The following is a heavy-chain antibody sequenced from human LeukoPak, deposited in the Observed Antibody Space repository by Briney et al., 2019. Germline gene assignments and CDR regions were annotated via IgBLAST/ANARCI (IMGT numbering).Heavy chain of an antibody. CDR2: IKEDGSEK. CDR1: GFTFSSFW. Sequence: PGGSLRLSCAASGFTFSSFWMTWVRQAPGKGLEWVATIKEDGSEKYYVDSVKGRFTISRDNAKNSLELQMNSLRAEDTAVYYCARGNTCGNWGQGPLVPVSS. CDR3: ARGNTCGN. D-gene: IGHD1/OR15-1a*01. V-gene: IGHV3-7*01. J-gene: IGHJ4*02.